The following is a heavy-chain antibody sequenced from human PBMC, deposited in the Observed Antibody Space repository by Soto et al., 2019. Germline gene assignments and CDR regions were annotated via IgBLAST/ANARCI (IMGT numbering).Heavy chain of an antibody. V-gene: IGHV2-70*11. D-gene: IGHD5-18*01. J-gene: IGHJ3*02. Sequence: PTLVNPTQTLTVTCTFSGFSVSTSGICVNWIRQPPGKALEWLGRIDWDDDIYYSASLKTRLTISKTTSENQVVLTMTNMAPVDTATYYCARSSRETAMGDDAFDIWGQGTMVTVS. CDR3: ARSSRETAMGDDAFDI. CDR2: IDWDDDI. CDR1: GFSVSTSGIC.